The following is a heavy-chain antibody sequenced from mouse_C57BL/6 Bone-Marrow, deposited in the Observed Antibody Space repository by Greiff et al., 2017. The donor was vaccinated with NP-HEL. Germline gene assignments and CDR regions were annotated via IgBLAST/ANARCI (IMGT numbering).Heavy chain of an antibody. CDR2: IRLKSDNYAT. D-gene: IGHD3-2*02. V-gene: IGHV6-3*01. J-gene: IGHJ3*01. Sequence: EVKLEESGGGLVQPGGSMKLSCVASGFTFSNYWMNWVRQSPEKGLEWVAQIRLKSDNYATHYAESVKGRFTISRDDSKSSVYLQMNNLRAEDTGIYYCTPAAQAPWFAYWGQGTLVTVSA. CDR3: TPAAQAPWFAY. CDR1: GFTFSNYW.